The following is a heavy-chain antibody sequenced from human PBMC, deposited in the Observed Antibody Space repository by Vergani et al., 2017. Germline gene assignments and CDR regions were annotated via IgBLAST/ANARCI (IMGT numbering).Heavy chain of an antibody. CDR1: GYSISSGYY. CDR3: AGDSSSWQRADY. D-gene: IGHD6-13*01. Sequence: QVQLQESGPGLVKPSETLSLTCAVSGYSISSGYYWGWIRQPPGKGLEWIRSIYHSGSTTYNPALKSRLTISVDTSKNQFSLRLSSVTAADTALYYCAGDSSSWQRADYWGQGTLVTVSS. J-gene: IGHJ4*02. V-gene: IGHV4-38-2*02. CDR2: IYHSGST.